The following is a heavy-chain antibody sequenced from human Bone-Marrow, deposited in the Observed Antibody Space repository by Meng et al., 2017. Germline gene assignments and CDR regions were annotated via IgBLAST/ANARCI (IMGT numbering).Heavy chain of an antibody. CDR1: GCTFSGYA. CDR2: ISYDGSNK. V-gene: IGHV3-30*04. Sequence: SLMLSCAASGCTFSGYATQWVRQAPGKGLEWVAVISYDGSNKKYSDFVKGRFTISRDNSRNTLYLQMNSLRTEDTAVYYCARETLSVVTTWGFDYWGQGTLVTVSS. J-gene: IGHJ4*02. CDR3: ARETLSVVTTWGFDY. D-gene: IGHD2-21*02.